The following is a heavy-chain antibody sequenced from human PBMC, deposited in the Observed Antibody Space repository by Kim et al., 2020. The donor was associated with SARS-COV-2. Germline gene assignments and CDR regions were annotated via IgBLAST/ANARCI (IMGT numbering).Heavy chain of an antibody. J-gene: IGHJ4*02. Sequence: GGSLRLSCAASGFTFSSYAMSWVRQAPGKGLEWVSAISGSGGSTYYADSVKGRFTISRDNSKNTLYLQMNSLRAEDTAVYYCAKDGLGAPWGTYYYGSGSHSPFDYWGQGTLVTVSS. CDR2: ISGSGGST. CDR3: AKDGLGAPWGTYYYGSGSHSPFDY. V-gene: IGHV3-23*01. D-gene: IGHD3-10*01. CDR1: GFTFSSYA.